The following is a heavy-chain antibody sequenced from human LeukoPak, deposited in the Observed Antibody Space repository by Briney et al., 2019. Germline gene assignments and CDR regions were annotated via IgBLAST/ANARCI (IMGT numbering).Heavy chain of an antibody. J-gene: IGHJ3*02. CDR1: GYTLTELS. CDR2: FDPEDGET. D-gene: IGHD6-19*01. CDR3: ATGTSSGWSDAFDI. Sequence: ASVKVSCKVSGYTLTELSMHWVRQAPGKGLEWMGGFDPEDGETIYAQKFQGRVTMTEDTSTDTAYMELSSLRFEDTAVYYCATGTSSGWSDAFDIWGQGTMVTVSS. V-gene: IGHV1-24*01.